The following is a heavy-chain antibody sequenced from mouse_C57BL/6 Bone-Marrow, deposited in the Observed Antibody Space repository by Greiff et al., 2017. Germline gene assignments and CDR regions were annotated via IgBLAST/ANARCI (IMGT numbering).Heavy chain of an antibody. J-gene: IGHJ2*01. CDR3: ARSCYDDVDY. CDR2: ISDGGSNT. CDR1: GFNFSSYA. D-gene: IGHD2-12*01. Sequence: EVKLMESGGGLVKPGGSLKLSCAASGFNFSSYALYWVRQTPEKRLEWVATISDGGSNTYYPANVQGRFTISRDNAKNNLYLHISHLTSEDTAMYYCARSCYDDVDYWGQGTTRTVSS. V-gene: IGHV5-4*03.